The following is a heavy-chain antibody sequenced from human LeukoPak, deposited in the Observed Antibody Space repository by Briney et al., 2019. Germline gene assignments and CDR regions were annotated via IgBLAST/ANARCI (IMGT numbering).Heavy chain of an antibody. CDR3: ARGKGWIDP. J-gene: IGHJ5*02. Sequence: PGGSLRLSYAASGYTFTNNWMSWFRQAPGKGLEWVGNINEDGSEKNYVDSVKGRFTISRDNAKNSVYLQMNSLRVEEMAVYYCARGKGWIDPWGQGTLVTVSS. CDR1: GYTFTNNW. V-gene: IGHV3-7*01. CDR2: INEDGSEK.